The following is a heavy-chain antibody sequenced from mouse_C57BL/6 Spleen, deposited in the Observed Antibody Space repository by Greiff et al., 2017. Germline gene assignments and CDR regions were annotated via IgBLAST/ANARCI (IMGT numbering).Heavy chain of an antibody. V-gene: IGHV5-17*01. CDR2: ISSGSSTF. Sequence: EVKLVESGGGLVKPGGSLKLSCAASGFTFSDYGMHWVRQAPEKGLEWVAYISSGSSTFYYAGTVKGRFTSSRDKAKNTLFLQMTSLRSEDTAMYYCARNYYGSRVFAYRGQEALVTSSA. CDR3: ARNYYGSRVFAY. CDR1: GFTFSDYG. D-gene: IGHD1-1*01. J-gene: IGHJ3*01.